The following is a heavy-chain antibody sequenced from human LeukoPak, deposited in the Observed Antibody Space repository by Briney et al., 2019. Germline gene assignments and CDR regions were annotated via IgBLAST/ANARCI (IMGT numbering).Heavy chain of an antibody. CDR3: ARDLNYDSSGYLDY. CDR2: FSGTGEIT. D-gene: IGHD3-22*01. J-gene: IGHJ4*02. Sequence: GGSLRLSCAASGFTFSSYSMSWVRQAPGKGLEWVSTFSGTGEITYYADSVKGRFTISRDNSKNTLYLQMNSLRAEDTAVYYCARDLNYDSSGYLDYWGQGTLVTVSS. CDR1: GFTFSSYS. V-gene: IGHV3-23*01.